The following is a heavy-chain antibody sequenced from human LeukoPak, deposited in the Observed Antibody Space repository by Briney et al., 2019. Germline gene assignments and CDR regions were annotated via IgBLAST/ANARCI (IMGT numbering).Heavy chain of an antibody. CDR2: ISGSGGST. V-gene: IGHV3-23*01. CDR3: ARRITVTTRNYYMDV. Sequence: PGGSLRLSCAASGFTFSSYAMSWVRQAPGKGLEWVSAISGSGGSTYYADSVKGRFTISRDYSKNTLYLQMNSLRAEDTAVYYCARRITVTTRNYYMDVWGKGTTVTVSS. J-gene: IGHJ6*03. CDR1: GFTFSSYA. D-gene: IGHD4-17*01.